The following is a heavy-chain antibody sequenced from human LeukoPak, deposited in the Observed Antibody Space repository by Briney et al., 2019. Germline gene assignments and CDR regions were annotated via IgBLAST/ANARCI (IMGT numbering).Heavy chain of an antibody. V-gene: IGHV1-69*13. CDR2: IIPIFGTA. D-gene: IGHD2-21*02. CDR3: ASAIVVVTAPFDY. J-gene: IGHJ4*02. Sequence: SVKVSCKASGGTFSSYAISWVRQAPGQGLEWMGGIIPIFGTANYAQKFQGRVTITADESTSTAYMELSSLRSEDTAVYYCASAIVVVTAPFDYWGQGTLVTVSS. CDR1: GGTFSSYA.